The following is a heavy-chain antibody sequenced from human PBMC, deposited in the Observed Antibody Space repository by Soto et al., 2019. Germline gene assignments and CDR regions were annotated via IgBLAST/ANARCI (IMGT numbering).Heavy chain of an antibody. V-gene: IGHV3-9*01. D-gene: IGHD1-26*01. CDR2: ISWNSGSI. CDR1: GFTFDDYA. J-gene: IGHJ3*02. CDR3: AKDNGSEGATPDAFDI. Sequence: PGGSLRLSCAASGFTFDDYAMHWVRQAPGKGLEWVSGISWNSGSIGYADSVKGRFTISRDNAKNSLYLQMNSLRAEDTALYYCAKDNGSEGATPDAFDIWGQGTMVTVSS.